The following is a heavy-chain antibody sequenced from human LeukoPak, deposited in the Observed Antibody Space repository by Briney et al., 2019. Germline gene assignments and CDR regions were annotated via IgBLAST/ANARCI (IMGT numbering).Heavy chain of an antibody. Sequence: ASVKVSCKASGGTFSSYAISWVRQAPGQGLERMGGIIPIFGTANYAQKFQGRVTITTDESTSTAYMELSSLRSEDTAVYYCASHDYGDYVHDYWGQGTLVTVSS. D-gene: IGHD4-17*01. CDR3: ASHDYGDYVHDY. CDR2: IIPIFGTA. V-gene: IGHV1-69*05. CDR1: GGTFSSYA. J-gene: IGHJ4*02.